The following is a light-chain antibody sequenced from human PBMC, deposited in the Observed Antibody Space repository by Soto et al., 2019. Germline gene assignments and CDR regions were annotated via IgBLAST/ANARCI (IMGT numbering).Light chain of an antibody. V-gene: IGKV3-15*01. Sequence: EVVMTQSPATLSVSPGESATLSCRASQSVSSSLAWYQQKPGQAPRLLIYGASTRATGIPARFSGSGSETEFTLTISSLQSEEFAVYYCQQYNNWWTFGQGTKVEIK. J-gene: IGKJ1*01. CDR3: QQYNNWWT. CDR1: QSVSSS. CDR2: GAS.